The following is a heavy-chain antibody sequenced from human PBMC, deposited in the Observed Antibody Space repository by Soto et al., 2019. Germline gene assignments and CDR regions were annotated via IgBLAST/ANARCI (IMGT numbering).Heavy chain of an antibody. CDR2: ISGGGMNT. V-gene: IGHV3-23*01. CDR1: GFTFSNYV. D-gene: IGHD3-9*01. CDR3: AKDVRGSLVMGVFDP. Sequence: EVELLESGGGLVQPGGSLRLSCVASGFTFSNYVMSWVRQAPGEGLEWVSAISGGGMNTYYADSVKGRFTTSRDKSNNTVYLQLNNLRAENTAVYSCAKDVRGSLVMGVFDPWGLGTLVTV. J-gene: IGHJ5*02.